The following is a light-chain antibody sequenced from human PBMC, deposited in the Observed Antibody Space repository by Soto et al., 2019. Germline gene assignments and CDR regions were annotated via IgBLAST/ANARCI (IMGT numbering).Light chain of an antibody. CDR1: QPVSTY. CDR3: QQAKAFPRT. J-gene: IGKJ1*01. V-gene: IGKV1-12*01. Sequence: DIQMTQSPSSVSASVGDRVAITCRASQPVSTYLAWYQQKPGKAPNVLFYNVTNLHVGVPSRFSGSGSGTEFTLTINSLQPEDVATYYCQQAKAFPRTFGQGSRVEV. CDR2: NVT.